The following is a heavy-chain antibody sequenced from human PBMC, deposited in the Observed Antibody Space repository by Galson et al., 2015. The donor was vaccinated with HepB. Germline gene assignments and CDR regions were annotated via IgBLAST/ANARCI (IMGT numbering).Heavy chain of an antibody. CDR1: EDSVSSNRAA. D-gene: IGHD3-22*01. J-gene: IGHJ4*02. CDR2: TYYRSKWGN. CDR3: ARGHYFDSSGAYYFDY. Sequence: CAISEDSVSSNRAAWNWFRQSPSRGLEWLGRTYYRSKWGNDYAVSVRSRVTVNPDTSKNQFSLQLNSVTPEDTAVDYCARGHYFDSSGAYYFDYWGQGTLVTVSS. V-gene: IGHV6-1*01.